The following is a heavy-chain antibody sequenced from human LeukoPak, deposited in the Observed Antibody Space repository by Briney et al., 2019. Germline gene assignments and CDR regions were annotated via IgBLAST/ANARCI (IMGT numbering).Heavy chain of an antibody. V-gene: IGHV1-18*01. CDR1: GYTFTNFG. Sequence: ASVKVSCKASGYTFTNFGISWVRQAPGQGLEWMGWIGPYTGKTNYAQKFQGRVTVTTDTSTTTAYMELRSLRSDDTAVYYCARVPDIWGQGTMVTVSS. J-gene: IGHJ3*02. CDR3: ARVPDI. CDR2: IGPYTGKT.